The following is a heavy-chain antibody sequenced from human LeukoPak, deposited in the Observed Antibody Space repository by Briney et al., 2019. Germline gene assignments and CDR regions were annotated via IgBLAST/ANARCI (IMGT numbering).Heavy chain of an antibody. CDR1: GFTFSSYW. D-gene: IGHD3-16*02. CDR2: IKQDGSEK. Sequence: PGGSLRLSCAASGFTFSSYWMSWVRQAPGKGLEWVANIKQDGSEKYYVDSVKGRFTISRDNAKNSLYLQMNSLRAEDTAVYYCARDGLRIEIGDYDYVWGSYRYSVGPHLFDYWGQGTLVTVSS. CDR3: ARDGLRIEIGDYDYVWGSYRYSVGPHLFDY. V-gene: IGHV3-7*01. J-gene: IGHJ4*02.